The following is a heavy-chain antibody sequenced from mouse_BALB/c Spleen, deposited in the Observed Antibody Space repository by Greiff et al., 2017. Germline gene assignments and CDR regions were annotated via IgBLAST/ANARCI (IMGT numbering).Heavy chain of an antibody. CDR2: IRGDGST. Sequence: VKLVESGPGLVAPSQSLSITCTASGFSLTGYGVNWVRQPPGKGLEWLGMIRGDGSTDYNSALKSRLSISKDNYKSQVFLKTNSLQTDDTARYYWAKAYSAGQSWFAYWGQGTLVTVSA. V-gene: IGHV2-6-7*01. D-gene: IGHD3-1*01. CDR1: GFSLTGYG. J-gene: IGHJ3*01. CDR3: AKAYSAGQSWFAY.